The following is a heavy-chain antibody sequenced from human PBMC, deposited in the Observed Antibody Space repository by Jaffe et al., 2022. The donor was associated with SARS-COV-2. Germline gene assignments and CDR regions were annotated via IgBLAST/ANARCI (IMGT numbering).Heavy chain of an antibody. CDR1: GFTFSSYW. Sequence: EVQLVESGGGLVQPGGSLRLSCTASGFTFSSYWMTWVRQAPGEGLEWVAHVGPDGSAKYHGDSVKGRFTISRDNAKNSLYLQMNSLRAEDTAIYYCARDTYCSATTCWRMADSWGQGTLVTVSS. CDR3: ARDTYCSATTCWRMADS. CDR2: VGPDGSAK. D-gene: IGHD2-2*01. V-gene: IGHV3-7*01. J-gene: IGHJ4*02.